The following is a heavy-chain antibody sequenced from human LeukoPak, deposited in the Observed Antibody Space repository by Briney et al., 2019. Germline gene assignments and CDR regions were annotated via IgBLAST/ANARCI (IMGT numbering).Heavy chain of an antibody. Sequence: GGSPRLSCAASGFTFSGSAMHWVRQASGKGLEWVGRIRSKANSYATAYAASVKGRFTVSRDDSKNTAYLQMNSLKTEDTAVYYCSSSLWFGELLKAFDLWGRGTLVTVSS. CDR2: IRSKANSYAT. CDR1: GFTFSGSA. D-gene: IGHD3-10*01. J-gene: IGHJ2*01. V-gene: IGHV3-73*01. CDR3: SSSLWFGELLKAFDL.